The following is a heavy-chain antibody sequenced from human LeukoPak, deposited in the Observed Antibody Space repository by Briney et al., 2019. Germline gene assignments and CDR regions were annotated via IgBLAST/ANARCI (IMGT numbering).Heavy chain of an antibody. D-gene: IGHD6-19*01. CDR3: ARDRGSSGWYSGDY. Sequence: GGSLRLSCAASGFTFSSYGMHWVRQAPGKGLEWVAFIRYDGSNKYYADSVKGRFTISRDNSKNTLYLQMNSLRAEDTAVYYCARDRGSSGWYSGDYWGQGTLVTVSS. CDR1: GFTFSSYG. V-gene: IGHV3-30*02. CDR2: IRYDGSNK. J-gene: IGHJ4*02.